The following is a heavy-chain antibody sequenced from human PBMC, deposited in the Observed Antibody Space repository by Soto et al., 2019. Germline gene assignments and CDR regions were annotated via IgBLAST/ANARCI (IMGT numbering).Heavy chain of an antibody. CDR2: INAGNGNT. CDR1: GYTFTSYA. J-gene: IGHJ4*02. Sequence: QVQLVQSGAEVKKPGASVKVSCKASGYTFTSYAMHWVRQAPGQRLEWMGWINAGNGNTKQSQKFQGRVTITRDTSASTAYMELSSLRSEDTAVYCCARSAPPIDYWGQGTLVTVSS. V-gene: IGHV1-3*01. CDR3: ARSAPPIDY.